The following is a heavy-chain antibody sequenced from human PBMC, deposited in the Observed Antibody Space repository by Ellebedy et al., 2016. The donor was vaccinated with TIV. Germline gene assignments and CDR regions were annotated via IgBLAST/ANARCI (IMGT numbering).Heavy chain of an antibody. V-gene: IGHV3-15*07. Sequence: PGGSLRLSCAASGFTFTDAWVNWVRQAPGKGLEWVGRFKSIAAGGTTDYAAPVKGRFIISRDDSKNTLYLQMNSLKAEDTAVYYCTADPPGGNPCIDYWGQGTLVTVSS. J-gene: IGHJ4*02. CDR1: GFTFTDAW. CDR3: TADPPGGNPCIDY. D-gene: IGHD4-23*01. CDR2: FKSIAAGGTT.